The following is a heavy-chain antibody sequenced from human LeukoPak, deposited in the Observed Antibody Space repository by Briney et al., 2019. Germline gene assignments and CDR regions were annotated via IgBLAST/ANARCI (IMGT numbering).Heavy chain of an antibody. CDR1: GFTFSSYA. Sequence: GGPLRLSCEASGFTFSSYAMNWVAQPPGKGLKGFSHIIATRSSIFYADSVKGRFTISRDNAKNSLYVQMNSLRVEDTGVYYCARDLTIFGVIGISHYGMDVWGQGTTVTVSS. J-gene: IGHJ6*02. CDR2: IIATRSSI. D-gene: IGHD3-3*01. V-gene: IGHV3-48*01. CDR3: ARDLTIFGVIGISHYGMDV.